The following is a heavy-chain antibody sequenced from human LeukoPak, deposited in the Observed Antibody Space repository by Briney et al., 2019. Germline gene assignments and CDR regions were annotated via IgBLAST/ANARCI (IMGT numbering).Heavy chain of an antibody. CDR3: ASVPAAIPVGDYYMDV. CDR1: GVSISSHY. D-gene: IGHD2-2*02. Sequence: SETLSLTCTVSGVSISSHYWSWLRQPPGKGLEWIGYIYYSGSTNYNPSLKSRVTISVDTSKNQFSLKLSSVTAADTAVYYCASVPAAIPVGDYYMDVWGKGTTVTVSS. V-gene: IGHV4-59*11. CDR2: IYYSGST. J-gene: IGHJ6*03.